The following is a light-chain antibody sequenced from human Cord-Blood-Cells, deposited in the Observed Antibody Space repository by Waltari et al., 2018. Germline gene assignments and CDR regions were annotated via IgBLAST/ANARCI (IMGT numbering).Light chain of an antibody. CDR3: QQYYSTPRT. CDR2: AAS. V-gene: IGKV1-NL1*01. J-gene: IGKJ1*01. Sequence: DIQMTQSPSSLSASVGDRVTITCRASPGISNSLAWYQQKPGKAPQLLLYAASRLESGVPSRFRGSGSGTDYTLTISSLQPEDFATYYCQQYYSTPRTFGQVTKVEIK. CDR1: PGISNS.